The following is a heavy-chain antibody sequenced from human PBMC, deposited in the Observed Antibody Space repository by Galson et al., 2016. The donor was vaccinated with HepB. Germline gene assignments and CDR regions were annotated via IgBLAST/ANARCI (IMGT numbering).Heavy chain of an antibody. D-gene: IGHD3-16*01. CDR2: ISSSSIYI. Sequence: SLRLSCAASGFTFNVYWMTWVRQAPGKGLEWVSSISSSSIYIYYADSVTGRFTISRDNAKNSLYLQMNSLRAEVTAVYYCARDQGNILRYNYYIDVGGKGTTVTVSS. CDR3: ARDQGNILRYNYYIDV. CDR1: GFTFNVYW. J-gene: IGHJ6*03. V-gene: IGHV3-21*01.